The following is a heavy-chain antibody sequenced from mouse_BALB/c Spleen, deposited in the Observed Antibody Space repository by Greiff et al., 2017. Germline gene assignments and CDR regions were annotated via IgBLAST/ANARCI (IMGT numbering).Heavy chain of an antibody. Sequence: EVKVVESGGGLVQPGGSRKLSCAASGFTFSDYGMAWVRQAPGKGPEWVAFISNLAYSIYYADTVTGRFTISRENAKNTLYLEMSSLRSEDTAMYYCATSPFDYWGQGTTLTVSS. J-gene: IGHJ2*01. CDR3: ATSPFDY. CDR2: ISNLAYSI. V-gene: IGHV5-15*02. CDR1: GFTFSDYG.